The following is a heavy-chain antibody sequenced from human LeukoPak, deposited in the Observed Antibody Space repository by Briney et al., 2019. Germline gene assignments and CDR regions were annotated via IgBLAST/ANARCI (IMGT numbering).Heavy chain of an antibody. CDR3: ATLLSDYGAHYFDS. CDR2: LYHSGST. J-gene: IGHJ4*02. CDR1: DSSISSGYF. D-gene: IGHD4-17*01. Sequence: SETLSLTCAVSDSSISSGYFWGWIRQPPGKGLEWIGTLYHSGSTYYNPSLKSRVAISLDTSKTQFSLKLSSVTAADTALYYCATLLSDYGAHYFDSWGQGVLVTVSS. V-gene: IGHV4-38-2*01.